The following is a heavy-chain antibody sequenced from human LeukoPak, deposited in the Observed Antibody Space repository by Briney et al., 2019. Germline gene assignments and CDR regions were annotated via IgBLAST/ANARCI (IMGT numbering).Heavy chain of an antibody. CDR2: IYTSGST. Sequence: SETLSLTCTVSGGSISSGSYYWSWIRQPAGKGLEWIGRIYTSGSTNYNPSLKSRVTISVDTSKNQFSLKLSSVTAADTAVYYCASSDSRGAFDIRGQGTMVTVSS. J-gene: IGHJ3*02. D-gene: IGHD3-22*01. CDR3: ASSDSRGAFDI. CDR1: GGSISSGSYY. V-gene: IGHV4-61*02.